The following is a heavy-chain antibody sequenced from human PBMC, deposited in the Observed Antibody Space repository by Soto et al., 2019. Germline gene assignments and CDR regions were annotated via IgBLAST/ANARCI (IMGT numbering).Heavy chain of an antibody. D-gene: IGHD2-15*01. CDR3: ARGNPVASHDAFDI. CDR2: INHSGST. CDR1: GGSFSGYY. Sequence: SETLSLTCAVYGGSFSGYYWSWIRRPPGKGLEWIGEINHSGSTNYNPSLKSRVTISVDTSKNQFSLKLSSVTAADTAVYYCARGNPVASHDAFDIWGQGTMVTVSS. V-gene: IGHV4-34*01. J-gene: IGHJ3*02.